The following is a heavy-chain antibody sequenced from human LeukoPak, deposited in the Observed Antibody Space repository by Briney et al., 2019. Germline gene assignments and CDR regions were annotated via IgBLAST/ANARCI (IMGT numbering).Heavy chain of an antibody. V-gene: IGHV4-34*01. Sequence: PSETLSLTCAVYGGSFSGYYWSWIRRPPGEGLEWIGEINHSGSTNYNPSLKSRVTISVDTSKNQFSLKLSSVTAADTAVYYCARDYVLRYFDWLPLQRGHFDYWGQGTLVTVSS. CDR1: GGSFSGYY. CDR2: INHSGST. CDR3: ARDYVLRYFDWLPLQRGHFDY. J-gene: IGHJ4*02. D-gene: IGHD3-9*01.